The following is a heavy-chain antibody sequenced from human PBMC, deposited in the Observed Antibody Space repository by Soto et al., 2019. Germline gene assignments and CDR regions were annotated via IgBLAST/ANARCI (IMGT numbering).Heavy chain of an antibody. V-gene: IGHV3-23*01. CDR1: GFTFSSYA. J-gene: IGHJ6*02. D-gene: IGHD5-18*01. CDR2: ISGSGGST. CDR3: AKDKAERGYSYGDYSYGMDV. Sequence: GGSLRLSCAASGFTFSSYAMSWVRQAPGKGLEWVSAISGSGGSTYYADSVKGRFTISRDNSKNTLYLQMNSLRAEDTAVYYCAKDKAERGYSYGDYSYGMDVWGQGTVVTVSS.